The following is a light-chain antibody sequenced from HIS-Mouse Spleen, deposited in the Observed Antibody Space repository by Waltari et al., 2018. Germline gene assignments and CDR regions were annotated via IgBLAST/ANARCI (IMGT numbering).Light chain of an antibody. CDR3: CSYAGSYTGV. V-gene: IGLV2-11*01. CDR1: RSAVGGYNY. Sequence: QSALTQPRSVSGSPGQSVTISCTGTRSAVGGYNYFSWYQQHPGKAPKRMIYDFSKRPSWVPVRFTGSKYGNPASLPISGLQAEDEAYYSCCSYAGSYTGVFGTGTKVTVL. J-gene: IGLJ1*01. CDR2: DFS.